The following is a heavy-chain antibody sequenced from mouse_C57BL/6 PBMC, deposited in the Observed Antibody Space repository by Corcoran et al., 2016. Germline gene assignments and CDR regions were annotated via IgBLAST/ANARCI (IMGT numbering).Heavy chain of an antibody. V-gene: IGHV3-6*01. CDR1: GYSITSGYY. CDR2: ISYDGSN. Sequence: DVQLQESGPGLVKPSQSLSLTCSVTGYSITSGYYWNWIRQFPGNKLEWMGYISYDGSNNYNPSLKNRISITRDTSKNQFLLKLNSVTTEDTATYYCARDQGTTVAFDYWGQGTTLTVSS. CDR3: ARDQGTTVAFDY. D-gene: IGHD1-1*01. J-gene: IGHJ2*01.